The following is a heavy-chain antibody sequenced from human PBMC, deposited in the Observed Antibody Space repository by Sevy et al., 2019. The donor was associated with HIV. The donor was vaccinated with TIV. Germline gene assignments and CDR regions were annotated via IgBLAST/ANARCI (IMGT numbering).Heavy chain of an antibody. Sequence: ASVKVSCKASGGTFSSYAISWVRQAPGQGLEWMGRIIPIFGTANYAQKFQGRVTITADESTGTAYMELSSLRSEDTAVYYCAREGIAAGDAFDIWGQGTMVTVSS. D-gene: IGHD6-13*01. CDR1: GGTFSSYA. CDR2: IIPIFGTA. V-gene: IGHV1-69*13. J-gene: IGHJ3*02. CDR3: AREGIAAGDAFDI.